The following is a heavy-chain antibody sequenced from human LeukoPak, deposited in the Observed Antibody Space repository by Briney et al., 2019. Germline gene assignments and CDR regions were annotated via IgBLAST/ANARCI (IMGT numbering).Heavy chain of an antibody. CDR3: ARGYRYNSGWYFDY. Sequence: SETLSLTCTVSGGSVSSGSYYWSWIRQPPGKGLEWIGFIYYSGSTYYNPSLKSRVTISEDTSKNQFSLKLSSVTAADTAVYYCARGYRYNSGWYFDYWGQGTLVTVSS. J-gene: IGHJ4*02. D-gene: IGHD6-19*01. CDR1: GGSVSSGSYY. V-gene: IGHV4-61*01. CDR2: IYYSGST.